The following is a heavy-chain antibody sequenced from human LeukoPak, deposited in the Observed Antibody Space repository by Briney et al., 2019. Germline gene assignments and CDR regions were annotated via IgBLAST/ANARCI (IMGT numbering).Heavy chain of an antibody. CDR2: INHSGST. V-gene: IGHV4-34*01. J-gene: IGHJ3*02. Sequence: PSETLSLTCAVYGGSFSGYYWSWIRQPPGKGLEWIGEINHSGSTNYNPSLKSRVTISVDTSKNQFSLKLSSVTAADTAVYYCARDFYGSDAFDIWGQGTMVTVSS. CDR1: GGSFSGYY. CDR3: ARDFYGSDAFDI. D-gene: IGHD4-17*01.